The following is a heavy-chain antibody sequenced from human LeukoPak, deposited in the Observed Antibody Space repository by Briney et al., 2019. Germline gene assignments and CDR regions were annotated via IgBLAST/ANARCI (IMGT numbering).Heavy chain of an antibody. D-gene: IGHD2-21*01. CDR3: ARAVSRLDYYYGMDV. CDR2: IIPILGIA. Sequence: ASVKVSCKASGYTFTSYAMNWVRQAPGQGLEWMGRIIPILGIANYAQKFQGRVTITADKSTSTAYMELSSLRSEDTAVYYCARAVSRLDYYYGMDVWGQGTTVTVSS. CDR1: GYTFTSYA. J-gene: IGHJ6*02. V-gene: IGHV1-69*04.